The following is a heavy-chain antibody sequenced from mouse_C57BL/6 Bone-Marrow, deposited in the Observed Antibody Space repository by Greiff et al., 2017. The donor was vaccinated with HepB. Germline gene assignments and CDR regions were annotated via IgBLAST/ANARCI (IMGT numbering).Heavy chain of an antibody. J-gene: IGHJ2*01. CDR3: TSPFYYGTYFDY. D-gene: IGHD1-1*01. CDR1: GYTFTSYW. CDR2: IYPGNSDT. V-gene: IGHV1-5*01. Sequence: EVQLQQSGTVLARPGASVKMSCKTSGYTFTSYWMHWVKQRPGQGLEWIGAIYPGNSDTSYNQKFKGKAKLTAVTSAIPAYMELSSLTNEDSAVYYGTSPFYYGTYFDYWGQGTTLTVSS.